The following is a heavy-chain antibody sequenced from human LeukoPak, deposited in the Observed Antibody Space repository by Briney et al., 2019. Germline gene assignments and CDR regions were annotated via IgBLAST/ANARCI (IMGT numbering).Heavy chain of an antibody. V-gene: IGHV1-69*13. CDR1: GGTFSIYA. CDR2: SIPIFVTA. J-gene: IGHJ6*02. CDR3: ARGRDIVVVPSLYYYYGMDV. Sequence: RASVKVSCKASGGTFSIYAISWVRHAPGQALEWMGGSIPIFVTANYAQKFQGRVTITPAESTSTAYMELSSLRSEDTAVYYCARGRDIVVVPSLYYYYGMDVWGQGTTVTVSS. D-gene: IGHD2-15*01.